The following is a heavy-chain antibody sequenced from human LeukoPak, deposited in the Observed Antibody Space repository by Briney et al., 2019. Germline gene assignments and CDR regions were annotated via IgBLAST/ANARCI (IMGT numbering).Heavy chain of an antibody. CDR2: INHSGST. CDR3: AIGYSSGCFDY. V-gene: IGHV4-34*01. CDR1: GGSFSGYY. J-gene: IGHJ4*02. D-gene: IGHD6-19*01. Sequence: SETLSLTCAVYGGSFSGYYWSWIRQPPGMGLEWIGEINHSGSTNYNPSLKSRVTISVDTSKNQFSLKLSSVTAADTAVYYCAIGYSSGCFDYWGQGTLVTVSS.